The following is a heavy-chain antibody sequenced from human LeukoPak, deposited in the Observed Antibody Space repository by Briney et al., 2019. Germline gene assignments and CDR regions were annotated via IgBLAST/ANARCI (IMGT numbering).Heavy chain of an antibody. D-gene: IGHD4-17*01. CDR3: ARIIKTKDTTMTTAYWYFDL. V-gene: IGHV4-4*07. CDR1: GGSISSYY. J-gene: IGHJ2*01. CDR2: IYSSGST. Sequence: SETLSLTCTVSGGSISSYYWSWIRQPAGKGLEWIGRIYSSGSTNYNPSLKSRVTMPVDTSNNQFPLKLSSVTAAGTAVYYCARIIKTKDTTMTTAYWYFDLWGRGTLVTVSS.